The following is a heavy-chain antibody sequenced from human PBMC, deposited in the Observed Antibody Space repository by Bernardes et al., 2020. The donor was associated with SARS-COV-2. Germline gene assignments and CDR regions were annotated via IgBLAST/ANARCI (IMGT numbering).Heavy chain of an antibody. CDR3: TTHYQLLLGS. CDR2: IKNKGDGGTT. Sequence: GGSLRLSCAASGFTFTNAWMSWVRQAPGKGLEWVGRIKNKGDGGTTDYAAPVKGRFTISRDDSKNTLYLQMSSLEIEDTAVYYCTTHYQLLLGSWGQGTLVTVSS. CDR1: GFTFTNAW. D-gene: IGHD2-2*01. V-gene: IGHV3-15*01. J-gene: IGHJ5*02.